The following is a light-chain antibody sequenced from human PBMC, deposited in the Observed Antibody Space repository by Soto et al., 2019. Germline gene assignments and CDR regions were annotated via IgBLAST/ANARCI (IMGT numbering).Light chain of an antibody. CDR3: QTWGTGIHV. CDR2: LNSDGSH. V-gene: IGLV4-69*01. J-gene: IGLJ1*01. Sequence: QSVLTQSPSASASLGASVKLTCTLSSGHSNYAIAWHQQQPEKGPRYLMKLNSDGSHFKGDGIPDRFSGSSSGAERYLTISTLQSEDEADYHCQTWGTGIHVFGTGTKLTVL. CDR1: SGHSNYA.